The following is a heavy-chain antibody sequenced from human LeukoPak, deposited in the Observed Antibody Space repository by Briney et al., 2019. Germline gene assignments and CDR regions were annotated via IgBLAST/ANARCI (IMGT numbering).Heavy chain of an antibody. V-gene: IGHV3-23*01. CDR3: AKDARRGYSSSSRNWFDP. Sequence: PGGSLRLSCAASGFTFSSYAMSWVRQAPGKGLEWVSAISGSGGSTYYADSVKGRFTISRDNSKNTLYLQMNSLRAEDTAVYYCAKDARRGYSSSSRNWFDPWGQGTLVTVSS. D-gene: IGHD6-6*01. CDR2: ISGSGGST. J-gene: IGHJ5*02. CDR1: GFTFSSYA.